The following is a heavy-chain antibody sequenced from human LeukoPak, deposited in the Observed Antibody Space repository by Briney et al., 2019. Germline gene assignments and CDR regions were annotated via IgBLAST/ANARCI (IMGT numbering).Heavy chain of an antibody. CDR1: GGSISSYY. Sequence: SETLSLTCTVSGGSISSYYWSWIRQPPGKGLEWIGTLYYNGSTYLNPSLKSRVTISVDTSRNHFSLSLTSVTAADTATYYCARHPRDDYGGFGLDSWGQGILVSVYS. V-gene: IGHV4-59*08. CDR2: LYYNGST. D-gene: IGHD4-23*01. J-gene: IGHJ4*02. CDR3: ARHPRDDYGGFGLDS.